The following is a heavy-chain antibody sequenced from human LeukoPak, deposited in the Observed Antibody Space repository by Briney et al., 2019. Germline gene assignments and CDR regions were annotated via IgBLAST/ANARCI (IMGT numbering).Heavy chain of an antibody. CDR2: IYHSGST. J-gene: IGHJ3*02. CDR1: GGSISSGGYS. CDR3: ARGRWLRERVTGAFDI. V-gene: IGHV4-30-2*01. Sequence: SETLSLTCAVSGGSISSGGYSWSWIRQPPGKGLEWIGYIYHSGSTYYNPSLKSRVTISVDRSKNQFSLKLSSVTAADTAVYYCARGRWLRERVTGAFDIWGQGTMVTVSS. D-gene: IGHD5-12*01.